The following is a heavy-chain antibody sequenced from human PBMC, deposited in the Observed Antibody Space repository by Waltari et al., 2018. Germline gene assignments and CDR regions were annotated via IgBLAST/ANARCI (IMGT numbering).Heavy chain of an antibody. Sequence: QVQLVQSGAEVKKPGASVKVSCQASGYTFTDYYMSWVRQAPGQGLEWMGRMNPNTGGASSAQKCQGRVTMTRDTSISTLYMELSSLKSDDTAVYYCARGGGDYGTFDYWGQGTLVTVSS. J-gene: IGHJ4*02. V-gene: IGHV1-2*06. CDR2: MNPNTGGA. D-gene: IGHD4-17*01. CDR1: GYTFTDYY. CDR3: ARGGGDYGTFDY.